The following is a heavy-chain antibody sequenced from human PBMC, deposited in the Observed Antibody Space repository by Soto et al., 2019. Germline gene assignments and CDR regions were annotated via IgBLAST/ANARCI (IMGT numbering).Heavy chain of an antibody. Sequence: SETLSLTCAVYGGSFSGYYWSWIRQPPGKGLEWIGEINHSGSTNYNPSLKSRVTIPVDTSKNQFSLKLSSVTAADTAVYYCARGVTYSSGWRPIRGGMDVWGQGTTVTVSS. CDR3: ARGVTYSSGWRPIRGGMDV. CDR2: INHSGST. J-gene: IGHJ6*02. D-gene: IGHD6-19*01. V-gene: IGHV4-34*01. CDR1: GGSFSGYY.